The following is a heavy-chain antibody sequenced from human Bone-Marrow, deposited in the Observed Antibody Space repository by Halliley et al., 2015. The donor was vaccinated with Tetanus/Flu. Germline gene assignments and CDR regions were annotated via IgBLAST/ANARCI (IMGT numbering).Heavy chain of an antibody. D-gene: IGHD2-8*01. V-gene: IGHV3-66*01. CDR3: ANSYCTRSSCYYYYGLDV. J-gene: IGHJ6*02. Sequence: IYPGGNTYYADSVKGRFTISRDNSKNTLYLKMNSLRADDTAVYYCANSYCTRSSCYYYYGLDVWGQGTTVTVSS. CDR2: IYPGGNT.